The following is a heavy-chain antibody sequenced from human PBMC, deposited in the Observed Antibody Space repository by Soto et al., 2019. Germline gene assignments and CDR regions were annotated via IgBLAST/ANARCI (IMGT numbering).Heavy chain of an antibody. CDR3: ARDDIVYYGSGSNTEYFQH. CDR1: GYTFTSYG. CDR2: ISAYNGNT. D-gene: IGHD3-10*01. Sequence: GASVKVSCKASGYTFTSYGISWVRQAPGQGLEWMGWISAYNGNTNYAQKLQGRVTMTTDTSTSTAYMELRSLRSDDTAVYYCARDDIVYYGSGSNTEYFQHWGQGTLVTVSS. V-gene: IGHV1-18*01. J-gene: IGHJ1*01.